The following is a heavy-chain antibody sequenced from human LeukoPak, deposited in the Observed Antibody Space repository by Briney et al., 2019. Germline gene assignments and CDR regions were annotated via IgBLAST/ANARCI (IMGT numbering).Heavy chain of an antibody. CDR1: GFTLSSYW. Sequence: GGSLRLSWAASGFTLSSYWMHWVRQAPGKGLEWVAVIWYDGSNKYYADSVKGRFTISRDNSKNTLYLQMNSLRAEDTAVYYCARDLWCSGGSCYPRYWYYGMDVWGQGTTVTVSS. CDR2: IWYDGSNK. J-gene: IGHJ6*02. CDR3: ARDLWCSGGSCYPRYWYYGMDV. D-gene: IGHD2-15*01. V-gene: IGHV3-33*08.